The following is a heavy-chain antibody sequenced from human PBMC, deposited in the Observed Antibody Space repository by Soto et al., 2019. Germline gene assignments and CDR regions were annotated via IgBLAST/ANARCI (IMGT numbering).Heavy chain of an antibody. CDR3: ARPYGEGAFDI. Sequence: SETLSLTCTVSGGSISSYYWSWIRQPPGKGLEWIGSIYYSGSTYYNPSLKSRVTISVDTSKNQFSLKLSSVTAADTAVYYCARPYGEGAFDIWGQGTMVTVSS. CDR1: GGSISSYY. J-gene: IGHJ3*02. CDR2: IYYSGST. D-gene: IGHD4-17*01. V-gene: IGHV4-59*05.